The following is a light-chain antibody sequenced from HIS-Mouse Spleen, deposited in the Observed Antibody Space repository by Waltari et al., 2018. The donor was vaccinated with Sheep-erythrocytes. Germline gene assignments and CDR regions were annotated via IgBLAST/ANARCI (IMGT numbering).Light chain of an antibody. J-gene: IGLJ1*01. CDR1: ASPKQY. CDR3: QSADSSGTYV. Sequence: SYELTQPPSVSVSPGQTARITCPGDASPKQYAYWYQQKPGQAPVVVIYKDSERPSGIPERFSGSSSGTTVTLTISGVQAEDEADYYCQSADSSGTYVFGTGTKVTVL. V-gene: IGLV3-25*03. CDR2: KDS.